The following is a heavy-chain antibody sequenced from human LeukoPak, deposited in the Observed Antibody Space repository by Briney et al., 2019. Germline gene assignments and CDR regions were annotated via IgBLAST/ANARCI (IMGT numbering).Heavy chain of an antibody. V-gene: IGHV3-21*01. D-gene: IGHD5-24*01. J-gene: IGHJ3*02. CDR2: ISSSSIYI. Sequence: YPGRSLRLSCAASGFTFSSYAMHWVRQAPGKGLEWVSSISSSSIYIYYADSLKGRFTISRDNAKNSLYLQMNSLRAEDTAVYYCARGRDGYNLVDAFDIWGQGIMVTVSS. CDR3: ARGRDGYNLVDAFDI. CDR1: GFTFSSYA.